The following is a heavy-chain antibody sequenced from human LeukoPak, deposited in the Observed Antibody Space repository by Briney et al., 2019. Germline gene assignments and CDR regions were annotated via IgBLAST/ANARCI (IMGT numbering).Heavy chain of an antibody. CDR1: GITLSNYG. Sequence: TGGSLRLSCAVSGITLSNYGMNWVRQAPGKGLEWVAGISDSGGRTNYADSVKGRFTISRDNPKNTLYLQMNSLRAEDTAVYFCAKRGVVIRVILVGFHKEAYYFDSWGQGALVTVSS. V-gene: IGHV3-23*01. D-gene: IGHD3-22*01. J-gene: IGHJ4*02. CDR3: AKRGVVIRVILVGFHKEAYYFDS. CDR2: ISDSGGRT.